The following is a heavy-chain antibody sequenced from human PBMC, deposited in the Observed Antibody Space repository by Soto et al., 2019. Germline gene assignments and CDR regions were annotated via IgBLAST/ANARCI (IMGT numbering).Heavy chain of an antibody. V-gene: IGHV3-23*01. D-gene: IGHD6-19*01. CDR3: ANQQWLVPY. J-gene: IGHJ4*02. Sequence: GGSLRLSCAASGFTFSSYAMTWVRQAPGKGLEWVSAISGSDGSTYYADSVKGRFTIARDNSKNTLYLQMNSLRAEDTAVYYCANQQWLVPYWGQGTLVTVSS. CDR1: GFTFSSYA. CDR2: ISGSDGST.